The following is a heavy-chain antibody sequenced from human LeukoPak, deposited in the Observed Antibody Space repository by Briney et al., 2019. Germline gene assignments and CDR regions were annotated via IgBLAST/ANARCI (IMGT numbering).Heavy chain of an antibody. D-gene: IGHD1-1*01. Sequence: SETLSLTCAVYGGSFSGYYWSWIRQPPGKGLEWIGEINHSGSTNYNPSLKSRVTISVDTSKNQFSLRLSSVTAADTAVYYCARDWNRYAYWGQGTLVTVSS. CDR1: GGSFSGYY. V-gene: IGHV4-34*01. CDR2: INHSGST. CDR3: ARDWNRYAY. J-gene: IGHJ4*02.